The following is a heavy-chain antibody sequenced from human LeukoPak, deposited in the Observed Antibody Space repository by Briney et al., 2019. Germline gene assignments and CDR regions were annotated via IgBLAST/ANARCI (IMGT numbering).Heavy chain of an antibody. J-gene: IGHJ6*03. CDR3: AKGSAYYNFYYMVV. CDR1: GFTFDDYA. CDR2: ISGSGDST. V-gene: IGHV3-23*01. Sequence: PWGSLRLSCAASGFTFDDYAMSWVRQAPGKGLEWVSTISGSGDSTYYADSVKGRFTISRDNAKNTLDLQMNSLTAEDTAVYYCAKGSAYYNFYYMVVCGKGTTVTVSS.